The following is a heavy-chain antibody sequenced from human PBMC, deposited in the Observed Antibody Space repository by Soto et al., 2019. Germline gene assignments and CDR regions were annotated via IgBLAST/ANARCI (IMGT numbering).Heavy chain of an antibody. Sequence: ASVKVSCKASGYTFNSYYMHWVRQAPGQGLEWMGMINPNSGSTSYAQKFQGRVTMTRDTSISTAYMELSRLRSDDTAVYYCARAHGIAAAGSDYFDYWAQGTLVNGSS. V-gene: IGHV1-2*02. CDR3: ARAHGIAAAGSDYFDY. D-gene: IGHD6-13*01. CDR1: GYTFNSYY. J-gene: IGHJ4*02. CDR2: INPNSGST.